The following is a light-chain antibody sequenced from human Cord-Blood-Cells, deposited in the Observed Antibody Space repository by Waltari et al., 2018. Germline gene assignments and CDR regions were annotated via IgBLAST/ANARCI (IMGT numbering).Light chain of an antibody. CDR2: KDS. Sequence: SYELTQAPSVSVSPGQTARINCSGHALPKQYAYWYQQKPGQAPVLVIYKDSERPLGIPERFSGSSSGTTVTLTISGVQAEDEADYYCQSADSSGTYVFGTGTKVTVL. CDR1: ALPKQY. CDR3: QSADSSGTYV. V-gene: IGLV3-25*03. J-gene: IGLJ1*01.